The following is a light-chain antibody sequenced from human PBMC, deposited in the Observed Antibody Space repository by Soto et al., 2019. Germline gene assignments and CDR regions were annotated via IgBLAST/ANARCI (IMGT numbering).Light chain of an antibody. Sequence: DIQMTQSPSTLSAFVGDRVTITCRASQSISNWLAWYQQKPGKAPKLLIYKASSLESGVPSRFSGSGSGTEFSLTISSLQPDDFATYYCQQYDSYLTFGGGTKVEIK. CDR2: KAS. CDR1: QSISNW. V-gene: IGKV1-5*03. CDR3: QQYDSYLT. J-gene: IGKJ4*01.